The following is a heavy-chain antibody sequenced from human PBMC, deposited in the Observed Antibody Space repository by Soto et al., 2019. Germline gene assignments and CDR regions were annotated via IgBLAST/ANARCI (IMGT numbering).Heavy chain of an antibody. CDR2: INPSGGST. Sequence: GXSVKVSCKASVYTFTSYYMHWVRQAPGQGLEWMGIINPSGGSTSYAQKFQGRVTMTRDTSTSTVCMELSSLRSEDTAVYYCAREGTLGAQGAFDIWGQGTMVTVSS. CDR3: AREGTLGAQGAFDI. D-gene: IGHD3-16*01. V-gene: IGHV1-46*01. CDR1: VYTFTSYY. J-gene: IGHJ3*02.